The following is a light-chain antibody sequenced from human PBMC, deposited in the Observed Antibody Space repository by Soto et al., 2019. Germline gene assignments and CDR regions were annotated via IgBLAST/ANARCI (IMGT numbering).Light chain of an antibody. Sequence: EIVMTQSPATLSVSLGERATLSCRASQSLRSSLAWYQQKPGQAPRLLIYDASTRATGIPARFSGSGSGTDFTLTISRLEPEDFAVYYCQQYGSSALTFGGGTKVDIK. CDR3: QQYGSSALT. CDR1: QSLRSS. V-gene: IGKV3-15*01. CDR2: DAS. J-gene: IGKJ4*01.